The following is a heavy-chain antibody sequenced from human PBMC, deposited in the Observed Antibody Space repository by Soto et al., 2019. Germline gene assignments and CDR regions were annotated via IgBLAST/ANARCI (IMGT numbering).Heavy chain of an antibody. CDR2: IYYSGST. V-gene: IGHV4-31*03. CDR3: ARAQGGREGYNRIDY. D-gene: IGHD1-1*01. CDR1: GGSISSGGYY. J-gene: IGHJ4*02. Sequence: QVQLQESGPGLVKPSQTLSLTCTVSGGSISSGGYYWSWIRQHPGKGLEWIGYIYYSGSTYYNPSLKSRVTIAVDTSKNQFSLKLSSVTAADTAVYYCARAQGGREGYNRIDYWGQGTLVTVSS.